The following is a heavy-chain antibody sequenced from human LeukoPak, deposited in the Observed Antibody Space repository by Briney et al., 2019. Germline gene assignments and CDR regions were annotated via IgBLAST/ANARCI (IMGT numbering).Heavy chain of an antibody. D-gene: IGHD1-26*01. CDR2: ISSSSSTI. CDR3: ARDSGSYFSSYNWFDP. CDR1: GFTFSSYW. Sequence: GGSLRLSCAASGFTFSSYWMSWVRQAPGKGLEWVSYISSSSSTIYYADSVKGRFTISRDNAKNSLYLQMNSLRAEDTAVYYCARDSGSYFSSYNWFDPWGQGTLVTVSS. J-gene: IGHJ5*02. V-gene: IGHV3-48*01.